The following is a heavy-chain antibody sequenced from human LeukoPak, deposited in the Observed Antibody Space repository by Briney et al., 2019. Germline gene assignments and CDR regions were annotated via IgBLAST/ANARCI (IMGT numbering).Heavy chain of an antibody. J-gene: IGHJ4*02. CDR3: ARVTEWNDLDY. Sequence: GASVKVSCKASGGTFSSYAISWVRQAPGQGLEWMGGIIPIFGTANYAQKFQGRVTITADKSTSTAYMELSSLRSEDTAVYYCARVTEWNDLDYWGQGTLVNVSS. V-gene: IGHV1-69*06. CDR2: IIPIFGTA. CDR1: GGTFSSYA. D-gene: IGHD1-1*01.